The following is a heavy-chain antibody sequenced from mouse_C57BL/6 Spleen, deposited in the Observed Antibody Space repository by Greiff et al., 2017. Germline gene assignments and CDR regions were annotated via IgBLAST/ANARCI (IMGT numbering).Heavy chain of an antibody. CDR1: GYSITSGYY. Sequence: EVQLQQSGPGLVKPSQSLSLTCSVTGYSITSGYYWNWIRQFPGNKLEWMGYISYDGSNNYNPSLKNRISITRDTSKNQFFLKLNSVTTEDTATYYCARGSSDYPYFDYWGQGTTLTVSS. J-gene: IGHJ2*01. V-gene: IGHV3-6*01. D-gene: IGHD3-2*02. CDR3: ARGSSDYPYFDY. CDR2: ISYDGSN.